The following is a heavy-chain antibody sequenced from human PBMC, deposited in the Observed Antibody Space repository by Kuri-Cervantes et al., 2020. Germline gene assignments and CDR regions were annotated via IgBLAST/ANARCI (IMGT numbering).Heavy chain of an antibody. CDR2: ISAYNGNT. Sequence: ASVKVSCKASGHTFTSYGISWVRQAPGQGLEWMGWISAYNGNTNYAQKLQGRVTMTRDTSISTAYMELSSLRSDDTAVYYCASRDQLYGDYGYWGQGTLVTVSS. CDR3: ASRDQLYGDYGY. J-gene: IGHJ4*02. V-gene: IGHV1-18*01. CDR1: GHTFTSYG. D-gene: IGHD4-17*01.